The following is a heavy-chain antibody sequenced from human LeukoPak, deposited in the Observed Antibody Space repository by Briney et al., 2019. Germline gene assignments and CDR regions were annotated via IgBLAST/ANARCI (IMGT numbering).Heavy chain of an antibody. CDR3: TSLDVVVAATRVIRAP. Sequence: GGTLRLSCAASGFTFRGSAMHWVRQASGKGLQWVGRIRRKANSYETAYAASVKGRFTISRDDSKNPAYLQMNSLKTEDTAVYYCTSLDVVVAATRVIRAPWGQATLVTVSS. CDR2: IRRKANSYET. J-gene: IGHJ5*02. V-gene: IGHV3-73*01. D-gene: IGHD2-15*01. CDR1: GFTFRGSA.